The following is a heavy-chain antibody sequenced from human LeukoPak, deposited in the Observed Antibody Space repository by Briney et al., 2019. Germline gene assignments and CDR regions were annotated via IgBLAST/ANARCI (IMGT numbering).Heavy chain of an antibody. D-gene: IGHD6-19*01. CDR1: GFTFSSYA. CDR3: ATLKQWLADLGFDY. Sequence: GRSLRLSCAASGFTFSSYAMHWVRQAPGKGLEWVAVISYDGSNKYYADSVKGRFTISRDNSKNTLYLQMNSLRAEDTAVYYCATLKQWLADLGFDYWGQGTLVTVSS. CDR2: ISYDGSNK. V-gene: IGHV3-30-3*01. J-gene: IGHJ4*02.